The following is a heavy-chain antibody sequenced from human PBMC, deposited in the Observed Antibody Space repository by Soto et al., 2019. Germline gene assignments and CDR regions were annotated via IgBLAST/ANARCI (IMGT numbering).Heavy chain of an antibody. D-gene: IGHD1-26*01. Sequence: GGSLRLSCAASGFTFDDYAMHWVRQAPGKGLEWVPGISWNSGSIGYADSVKGRFTISRDNAKNSLYLQMNSLRAEDTALYYCAKGGSSSKFPFDYWGQGTLVTVSS. CDR3: AKGGSSSKFPFDY. J-gene: IGHJ4*02. V-gene: IGHV3-9*01. CDR2: ISWNSGSI. CDR1: GFTFDDYA.